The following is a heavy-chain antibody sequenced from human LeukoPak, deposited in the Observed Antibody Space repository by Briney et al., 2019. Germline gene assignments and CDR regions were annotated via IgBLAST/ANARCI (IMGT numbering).Heavy chain of an antibody. J-gene: IGHJ6*02. CDR2: ISSSGDTV. CDR3: ARWFCTSTSCHYYYYGMDV. Sequence: GESLRLSCAASGFSFSSYEMNWVRQAPGKGLQWVSFISSSGDTVNYVDSVKGRFTISRDNAKNSLFLQMNSLRAEDTAVYYCARWFCTSTSCHYYYYGMDVWGQGTTVAVSS. CDR1: GFSFSSYE. V-gene: IGHV3-48*03. D-gene: IGHD2-2*01.